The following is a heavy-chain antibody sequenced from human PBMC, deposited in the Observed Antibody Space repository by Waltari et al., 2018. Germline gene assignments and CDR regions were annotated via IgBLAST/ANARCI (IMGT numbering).Heavy chain of an antibody. CDR2: IKPYGTEK. CDR1: GFICSSLW. Sequence: VESGVGLVQPGGCLRLCCAASGFICSSLWMSWVRQAPGKGLEWVANIKPYGTEKYYVASVWGRFTISRDNTQNSLSLQMTALRDDDTGRYFCARDWSGSGRGINFWGQGVPVTVSS. V-gene: IGHV3-7*03. J-gene: IGHJ4*02. D-gene: IGHD3-3*01. CDR3: ARDWSGSGRGINF.